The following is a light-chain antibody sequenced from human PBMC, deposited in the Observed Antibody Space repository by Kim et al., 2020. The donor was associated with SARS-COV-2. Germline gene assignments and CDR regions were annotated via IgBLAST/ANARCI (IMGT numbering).Light chain of an antibody. CDR3: QQYASSPRT. V-gene: IGKV3-20*01. CDR1: QSVSSTF. J-gene: IGKJ1*01. Sequence: SPGERATLYCRASQSVSSTFLAWYQQKPGQAPRLLIYGASSRATGIPDRFSGRGSGTDFTLTISRLEPEDLVVYYCQQYASSPRTFGQWTKVDIK. CDR2: GAS.